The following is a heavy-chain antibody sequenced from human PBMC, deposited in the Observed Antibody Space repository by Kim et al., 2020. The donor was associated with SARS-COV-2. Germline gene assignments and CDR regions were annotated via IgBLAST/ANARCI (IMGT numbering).Heavy chain of an antibody. V-gene: IGHV3-7*03. D-gene: IGHD3-10*01. Sequence: GGSLRLSCAASGFTFSSYGMSWVRQAPGKGLEWVANINQDGSEKYYVDSVKGRFTISRDNSKNSLYLQMNSLRAEDTAVYYCARELGGGTMVRGASDYWG. CDR2: INQDGSEK. CDR1: GFTFSSYG. J-gene: IGHJ4*01. CDR3: ARELGGGTMVRGASDY.